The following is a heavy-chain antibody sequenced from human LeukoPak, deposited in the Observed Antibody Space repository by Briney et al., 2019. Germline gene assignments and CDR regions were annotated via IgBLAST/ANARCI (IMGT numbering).Heavy chain of an antibody. CDR3: ATGSQWEPYYFDY. Sequence: GGSLRLSCAASGFTFSSYGMHWVRQAPGKGLEWVAFIRYDGSNKYYADPVKGRFTISRDNSKNTLYLQMNSLRAEDTAVYYCATGSQWEPYYFDYWGQGTLVTVSS. CDR2: IRYDGSNK. J-gene: IGHJ4*02. V-gene: IGHV3-30*02. D-gene: IGHD1-26*01. CDR1: GFTFSSYG.